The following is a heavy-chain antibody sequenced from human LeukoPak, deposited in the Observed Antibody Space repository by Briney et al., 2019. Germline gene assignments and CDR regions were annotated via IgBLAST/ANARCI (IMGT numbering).Heavy chain of an antibody. V-gene: IGHV1-2*02. CDR3: ARASSTSLLPFYYYYMDV. CDR1: GYTFTSHD. J-gene: IGHJ6*03. CDR2: INPNSGGT. D-gene: IGHD2-2*01. Sequence: ASVKVSCKASGYTFTSHDINWVRQATGQGLEWMGWINPNSGGTNYAQKFQGRVTMTRDTSISTAYMELSRLRSDDTAVYYCARASSTSLLPFYYYYMDVWGKGTTVTVSS.